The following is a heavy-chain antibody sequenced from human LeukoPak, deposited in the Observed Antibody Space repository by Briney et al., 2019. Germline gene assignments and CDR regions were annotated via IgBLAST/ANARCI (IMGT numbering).Heavy chain of an antibody. Sequence: PSETLSLTCTVSGGSIRSYYWSWIRQPPGKGLEWIGYIHYSGSTNYNPSLMSRITISVDTSKNQFSLKLSSVTGADSAVYYCARAPSAAGTHYYGLDVWGQGTTVTVSS. CDR2: IHYSGST. D-gene: IGHD6-13*01. CDR3: ARAPSAAGTHYYGLDV. CDR1: GGSIRSYY. J-gene: IGHJ6*02. V-gene: IGHV4-59*01.